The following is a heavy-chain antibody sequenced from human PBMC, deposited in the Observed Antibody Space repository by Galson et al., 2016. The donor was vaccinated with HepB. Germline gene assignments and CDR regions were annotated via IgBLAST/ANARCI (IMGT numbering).Heavy chain of an antibody. Sequence: ETLSLTCTVSGVSISSNNFYWSWIRQSPREGLEWIGMSHHNGNTHYNPSLRSRATILMDTSRNQFSLRLRSVTAADTAVYYCASRSAVHDDTNRDWGRGTLVTVAS. CDR2: SHHNGNT. CDR3: ASRSAVHDDTNRD. J-gene: IGHJ4*02. V-gene: IGHV4-39*01. CDR1: GVSISSNNFY. D-gene: IGHD2-8*01.